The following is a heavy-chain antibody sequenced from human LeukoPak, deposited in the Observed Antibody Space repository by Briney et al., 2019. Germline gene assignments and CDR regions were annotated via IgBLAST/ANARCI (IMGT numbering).Heavy chain of an antibody. CDR3: ATSPASSCLDY. V-gene: IGHV3-53*01. J-gene: IGHJ4*02. D-gene: IGHD6-13*01. CDR1: GFSVSTNY. Sequence: GGSLRLSCAASGFSVSTNYMSWVRQGPGKGLEWIAVVYTGGSTYYADSVKGRFTISRDNSENTLYLQMNSLRAEDTAVYYCATSPASSCLDYWGQGTLVTVSS. CDR2: VYTGGST.